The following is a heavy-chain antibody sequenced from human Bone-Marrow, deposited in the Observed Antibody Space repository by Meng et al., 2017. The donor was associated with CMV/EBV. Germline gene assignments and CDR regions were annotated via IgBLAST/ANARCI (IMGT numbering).Heavy chain of an antibody. CDR3: AKDLTRPGIAAAGTNGFDP. D-gene: IGHD6-13*01. V-gene: IGHV3-30*18. Sequence: TFSGYDMHRVRRARGKELEWVAVISYDGSNKYYADSVKGRFTISRDNSKNTLYLQMNSLRAEDTAVYYCAKDLTRPGIAAAGTNGFDPWGQGTLVTVSS. CDR2: ISYDGSNK. CDR1: TFSGYD. J-gene: IGHJ5*02.